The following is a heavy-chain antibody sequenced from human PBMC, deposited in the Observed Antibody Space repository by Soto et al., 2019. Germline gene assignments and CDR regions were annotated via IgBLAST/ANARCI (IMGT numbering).Heavy chain of an antibody. CDR3: ARLFGFWSGYYYYYYMDV. V-gene: IGHV4-34*01. J-gene: IGHJ6*03. Sequence: SQTLSLTCAVYGGSFSGYYLSWIRQPPGKGLEWIGEINHSGSTNYNPSLKSRVTISVDTSKNQFSLKLSSVTAADTAVYYCARLFGFWSGYYYYYYMDVWGKGTTVTVSS. CDR1: GGSFSGYY. D-gene: IGHD3-3*01. CDR2: INHSGST.